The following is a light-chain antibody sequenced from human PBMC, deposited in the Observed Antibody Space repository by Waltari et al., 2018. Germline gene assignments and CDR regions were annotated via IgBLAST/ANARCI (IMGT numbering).Light chain of an antibody. V-gene: IGLV2-8*01. CDR3: SSYAASNNFQVV. J-gene: IGLJ2*01. CDR2: EVS. CDR1: SSDVGSYNY. Sequence: QSALTQPPSASGSPGQSVTISCTGTSSDVGSYNYVSWFQQHPGKAPKLMIYEVSKLPSGVPARFSGSKSGNTASLTVSGLQAEDEADYYCSSYAASNNFQVVFGGGTTLTVL.